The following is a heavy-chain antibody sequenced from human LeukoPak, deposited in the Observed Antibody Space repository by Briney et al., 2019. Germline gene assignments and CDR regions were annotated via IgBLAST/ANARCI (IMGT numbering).Heavy chain of an antibody. V-gene: IGHV4-59*01. Sequence: PTETLSLTCTVSGGSISSYYWSWIRQPPGKGLEWIGYIYYSGSTKYKPSLKSRVAISVDTSKNQFSLKLSSVTAADTAVYYCARGRFLDAFDIWGQGTMVTVSS. CDR3: ARGRFLDAFDI. J-gene: IGHJ3*02. CDR2: IYYSGST. D-gene: IGHD3-3*01. CDR1: GGSISSYY.